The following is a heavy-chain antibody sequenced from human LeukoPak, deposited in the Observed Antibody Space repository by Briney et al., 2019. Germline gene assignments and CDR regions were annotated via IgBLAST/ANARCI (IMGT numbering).Heavy chain of an antibody. CDR1: GGSISSSSYY. CDR3: ASFSRQVDY. J-gene: IGHJ4*02. CDR2: IYYSGST. Sequence: SETLSLTCTVSGGSISSSSYYWGWIRQPPGKGLEWIGSIYYSGSTYYNPSLKSRVTISVDTSKNQFSLKLSSVTAADTAVYYCASFSRQVDYWGQGTLVIVSS. V-gene: IGHV4-39*01.